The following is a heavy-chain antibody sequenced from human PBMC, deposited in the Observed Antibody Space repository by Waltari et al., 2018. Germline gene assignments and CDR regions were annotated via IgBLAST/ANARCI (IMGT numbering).Heavy chain of an antibody. J-gene: IGHJ5*02. V-gene: IGHV4-39*01. CDR2: IYHSGRT. CDR3: ARLYYDFLSWFDP. CDR1: GGSISSSSYY. Sequence: QLQLQESGPGLVKPSETLSLTCTVSGGSISSSSYYWGWFRQPPGKGLEWIGSIYHSGRTYNNPSLKSRVTISVDTSKNQFSLKLSSVTAADTAMYYCARLYYDFLSWFDPWGQGTLVTVSS. D-gene: IGHD3-3*01.